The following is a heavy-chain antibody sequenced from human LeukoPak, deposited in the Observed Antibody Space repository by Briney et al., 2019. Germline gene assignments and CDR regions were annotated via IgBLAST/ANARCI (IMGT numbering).Heavy chain of an antibody. CDR3: ARGYTRPYSMGGYYYYYYMDV. CDR2: ISSSSSYI. J-gene: IGHJ6*03. D-gene: IGHD4-11*01. Sequence: PGGSLRLSCAASGFTFSSYSMNWVRQAPGKGLEWVSSISSSSSYIYYADSVKGRFTISRDNAKNSLYLQMNSLRAEDTAVYYCARGYTRPYSMGGYYYYYYMDVWGKGTTVTISS. V-gene: IGHV3-21*01. CDR1: GFTFSSYS.